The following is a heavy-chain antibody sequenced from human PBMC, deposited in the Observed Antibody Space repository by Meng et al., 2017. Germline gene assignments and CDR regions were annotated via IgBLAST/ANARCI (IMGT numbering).Heavy chain of an antibody. J-gene: IGHJ4*02. D-gene: IGHD2-15*01. CDR1: GGSFSGYY. V-gene: IGHV4-34*01. Sequence: VQLQQWGGGLLKPSETLSLTCAVYGGSFSGYYWSWSRQPPGKGLEWIGEINHSGSTNYNPSLKSRVTISVDTSKNQFSLKLSSVTAADTAVYYCAREVVAALDYWGQGTLVTVSS. CDR3: AREVVAALDY. CDR2: INHSGST.